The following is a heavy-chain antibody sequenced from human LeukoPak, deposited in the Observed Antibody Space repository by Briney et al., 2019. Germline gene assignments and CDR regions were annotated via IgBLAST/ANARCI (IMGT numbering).Heavy chain of an antibody. J-gene: IGHJ4*02. CDR1: GFTFSSYA. Sequence: AGGSLRLSCAASGFTFSSYAMHWVRQAPGKGLEWVAVISYDGSNKYYADSVKGRFTISRDNSKNTLYLQMNSLRAEDTAVYYCARDRPLEYSSSPLSYYFDYWGQGTLVTVSS. V-gene: IGHV3-30-3*01. CDR3: ARDRPLEYSSSPLSYYFDY. CDR2: ISYDGSNK. D-gene: IGHD6-6*01.